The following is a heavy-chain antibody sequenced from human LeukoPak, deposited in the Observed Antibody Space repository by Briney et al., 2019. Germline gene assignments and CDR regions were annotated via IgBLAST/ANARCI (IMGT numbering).Heavy chain of an antibody. CDR1: GYTFTSHF. D-gene: IGHD3-22*01. CDR3: ARVKSYYYDTSDKDAFDI. Sequence: ASVKVSCKAFGYTFTSHFMHWVRQAPGQGLEWMGIINPRGGSTSYTQKFQGRVTMTRDTSTSTVYMELSSLRSEDTAVYYCARVKSYYYDTSDKDAFDIWGQGTMVTVSS. V-gene: IGHV1-46*01. CDR2: INPRGGST. J-gene: IGHJ3*02.